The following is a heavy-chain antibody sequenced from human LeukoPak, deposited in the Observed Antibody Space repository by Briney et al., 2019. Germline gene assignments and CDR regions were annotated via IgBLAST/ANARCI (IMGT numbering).Heavy chain of an antibody. J-gene: IGHJ6*03. Sequence: ASVKVSCKASGYTFTSYDINWVRQATGQGLEWMGWMNPNSGNTNYAQKFQERVTITRDMSTSTAYMELSSLRFEDTAVYYCAARLSYMDVWGKGTTVTISS. CDR3: AARLSYMDV. CDR2: MNPNSGNT. V-gene: IGHV1-8*01. D-gene: IGHD2/OR15-2a*01. CDR1: GYTFTSYD.